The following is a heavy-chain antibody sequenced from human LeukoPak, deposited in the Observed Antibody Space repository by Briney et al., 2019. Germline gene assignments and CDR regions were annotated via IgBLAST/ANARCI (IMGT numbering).Heavy chain of an antibody. V-gene: IGHV1-69*13. D-gene: IGHD2-21*02. Sequence: ASVKVSCKASGGTFSSYATSWVRQAPGQGLEWMGGIIPIFGTANYAQKFQGRVTITADESTSTAYMELSSLRPEDTAVYYCAREAFLGDSPYYSGMDVWGQGTTVTVSS. J-gene: IGHJ6*02. CDR2: IIPIFGTA. CDR3: AREAFLGDSPYYSGMDV. CDR1: GGTFSSYA.